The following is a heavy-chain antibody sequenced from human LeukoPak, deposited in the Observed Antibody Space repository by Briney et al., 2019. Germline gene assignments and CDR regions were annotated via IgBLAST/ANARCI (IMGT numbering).Heavy chain of an antibody. D-gene: IGHD6-19*01. J-gene: IGHJ4*02. CDR1: GYTFTGYY. Sequence: ASVKVSCKASGYTFTGYYMHWVRQAPGQGLEWMGWINPNSGGTNYAQKFQGRVTMTRDTSISTAYMDLSGLRSDDTAVYFCARDSHSSGWFLPDYWGQGTLVTVSS. CDR2: INPNSGGT. CDR3: ARDSHSSGWFLPDY. V-gene: IGHV1-2*02.